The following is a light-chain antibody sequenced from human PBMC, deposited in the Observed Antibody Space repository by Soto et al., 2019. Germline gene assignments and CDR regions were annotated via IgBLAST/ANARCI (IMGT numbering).Light chain of an antibody. CDR2: DAS. V-gene: IGKV3-11*01. Sequence: EIVLTQSPATLSMSPGERATLSCRASQSVGSYLAWYQQKPGQAPRLLIYDASSRATGIPARFSGSGSGTDFTLTISSLEPEDFALYYCQQRYNWPPLTCGGGTKVESK. CDR1: QSVGSY. CDR3: QQRYNWPPLT. J-gene: IGKJ4*01.